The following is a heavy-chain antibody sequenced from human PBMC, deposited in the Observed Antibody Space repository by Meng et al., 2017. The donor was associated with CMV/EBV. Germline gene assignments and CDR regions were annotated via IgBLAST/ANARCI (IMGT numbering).Heavy chain of an antibody. CDR3: ARMEVGGGSCYSDY. D-gene: IGHD2-15*01. CDR1: GYTFTSHE. CDR2: NSAYNGNT. Sequence: QFQLGQGGAEGKKGGASEKVSCKASGYTFTSHEIGWLRQAHGPGLEWMRWNSAYNGNTNYAQQLQGRVTMTTDTSTSTAYMELGSLRSDDTAVYYCARMEVGGGSCYSDYWGQGTLVTVSS. J-gene: IGHJ4*02. V-gene: IGHV1-18*01.